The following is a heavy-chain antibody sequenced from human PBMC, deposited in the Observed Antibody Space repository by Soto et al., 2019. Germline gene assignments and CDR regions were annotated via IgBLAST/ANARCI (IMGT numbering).Heavy chain of an antibody. J-gene: IGHJ6*02. CDR2: INPSGGST. D-gene: IGHD1-7*01. Sequence: ASVKVSCKASGYTFTSYYMHWVRQAPGQGLERMGIINPSGGSTSYAQKFQGRVTMTRDTSTSTVYMELSSLRSEDTAVYYCARDPYNWNSWPYYYYCMDVWGQGTTVTVS. CDR3: ARDPYNWNSWPYYYYCMDV. CDR1: GYTFTSYY. V-gene: IGHV1-46*01.